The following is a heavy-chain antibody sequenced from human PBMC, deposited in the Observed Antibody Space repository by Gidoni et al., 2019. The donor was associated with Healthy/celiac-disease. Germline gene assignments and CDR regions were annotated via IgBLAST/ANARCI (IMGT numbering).Heavy chain of an antibody. J-gene: IGHJ5*02. CDR1: GGSFSGYY. CDR2: INHSGSN. CDR3: ARGYKTIFGVVIPNWFDP. V-gene: IGHV4-34*01. Sequence: QVQLQQWGAGLLKPSETLSLTCAVYGGSFSGYYWSWIRQPPGKGLEWIGEINHSGSNNYNPSLKSRVTISVDTSKNKFSLKLSSVTAADTAVYYCARGYKTIFGVVIPNWFDPWGQGTLVTVSS. D-gene: IGHD3-3*01.